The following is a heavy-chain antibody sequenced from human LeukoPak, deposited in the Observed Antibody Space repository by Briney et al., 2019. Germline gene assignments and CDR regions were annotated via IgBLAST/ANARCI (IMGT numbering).Heavy chain of an antibody. CDR3: ASVDSSSWNSLYYFDY. V-gene: IGHV1-69*05. CDR2: VNPVFSTP. Sequence: KPGASVKVSCRASGGTFNSYAISWVRQAPGHGLEWMGGVNPVFSTPNYAQKFQGRVTITTDELTSTAFMELSSLRSEDTAVYYCASVDSSSWNSLYYFDYWGQGTLVTVSS. CDR1: GGTFNSYA. J-gene: IGHJ4*02. D-gene: IGHD6-13*01.